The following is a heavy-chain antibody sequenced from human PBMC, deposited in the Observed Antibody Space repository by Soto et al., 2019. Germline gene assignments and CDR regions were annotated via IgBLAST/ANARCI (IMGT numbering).Heavy chain of an antibody. CDR2: ISGSGGST. V-gene: IGHV3-23*01. D-gene: IGHD3-3*01. Sequence: EVQLLESGGGLVQPGGSLRLSCAASGFTFSSYAMSWVRQAPGKGLEWVSAISGSGGSTYYADSVKGRFTISRDNSKNTLYLQMNSLRADDTAVYYCAKSVWAIFGVVIPYYDYWGQGTLVTVSS. J-gene: IGHJ4*02. CDR1: GFTFSSYA. CDR3: AKSVWAIFGVVIPYYDY.